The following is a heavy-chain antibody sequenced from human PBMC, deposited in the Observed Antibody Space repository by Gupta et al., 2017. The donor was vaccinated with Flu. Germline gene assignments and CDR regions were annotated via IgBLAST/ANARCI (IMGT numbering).Heavy chain of an antibody. V-gene: IGHV3-49*04. CDR3: TSGPTPRKMNYDFWSTPMDV. D-gene: IGHD3-3*01. Sequence: EVQLVESGGGLVQPGRSLRLSCTASGFTFGDYAMSWVRQAPGKGLEWVGFIRSKAYGGTTEYAASVKGRFTISRDDSKSIAYLQMNSLKTEDTAVYYCTSGPTPRKMNYDFWSTPMDVWGQGTTVTVSS. CDR2: IRSKAYGGTT. J-gene: IGHJ6*02. CDR1: GFTFGDYA.